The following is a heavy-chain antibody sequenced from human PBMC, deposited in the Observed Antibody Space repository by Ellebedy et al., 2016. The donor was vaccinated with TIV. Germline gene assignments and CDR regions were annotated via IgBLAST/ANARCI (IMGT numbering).Heavy chain of an antibody. CDR1: GGSLSGYY. V-gene: IGHV4-34*01. J-gene: IGHJ6*02. CDR2: LVHTGAT. CDR3: ARGRPAVVGALNYGLDV. D-gene: IGHD6-19*01. Sequence: MPSETLSLTCAVSGGSLSGYYWSWIRQPPGKGLEWIGELVHTGATNYNPSPKSRVSISQDTSKSQFSLQLSSVAAADTAVYYCARGRPAVVGALNYGLDVWGQGTTVTVSS.